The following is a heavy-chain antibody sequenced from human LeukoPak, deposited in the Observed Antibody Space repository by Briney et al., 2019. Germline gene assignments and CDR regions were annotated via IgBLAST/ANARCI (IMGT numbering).Heavy chain of an antibody. Sequence: SVKVSCKASGGTFSSYAISWVRQAPGQGLEWMGGVIPIFGTANYAQKFQGRVTITADESTSTAYMELSSLRSEDTAVYYCARVAGYCSSTSCYAHYNWFDPWGQGTLVTVSS. J-gene: IGHJ5*02. CDR2: VIPIFGTA. D-gene: IGHD2-2*01. CDR3: ARVAGYCSSTSCYAHYNWFDP. V-gene: IGHV1-69*01. CDR1: GGTFSSYA.